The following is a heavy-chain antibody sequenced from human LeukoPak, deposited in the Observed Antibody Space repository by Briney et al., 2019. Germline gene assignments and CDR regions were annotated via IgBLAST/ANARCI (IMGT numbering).Heavy chain of an antibody. V-gene: IGHV4-59*01. Sequence: SETLSLTCTVSGGSITGYYWTWIRQPPGKGPEWIGYISDSGSTNYNPSLKSRVTMSVDSSNTEFSLRLNSVTAADTAVYYCARVFRGAVTSNWFDPWGQGTLVTVSS. CDR1: GGSITGYY. J-gene: IGHJ5*02. D-gene: IGHD4-17*01. CDR3: ARVFRGAVTSNWFDP. CDR2: ISDSGST.